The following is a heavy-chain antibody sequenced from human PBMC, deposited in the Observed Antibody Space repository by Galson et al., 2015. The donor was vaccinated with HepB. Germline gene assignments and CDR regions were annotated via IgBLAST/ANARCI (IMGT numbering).Heavy chain of an antibody. Sequence: QSGAEVKKPGESLKISCKGSGYSFTSYWIGWVRQMPGKGLEWMGIIYPGDSDTRYSPSFQGQVTISADKSISTAYLQWSSLKASDTAMYYCARALAYCGGDCYSGSPPSPYYFDYWGQGTLVTVSS. V-gene: IGHV5-51*01. CDR1: GYSFTSYW. D-gene: IGHD2-21*02. CDR3: ARALAYCGGDCYSGSPPSPYYFDY. J-gene: IGHJ4*02. CDR2: IYPGDSDT.